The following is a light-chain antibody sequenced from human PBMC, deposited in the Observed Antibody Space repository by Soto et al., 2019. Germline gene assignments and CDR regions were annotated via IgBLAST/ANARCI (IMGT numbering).Light chain of an antibody. V-gene: IGKV3-15*01. CDR2: GAS. CDR3: QQYNNWPPWT. J-gene: IGKJ1*01. CDR1: QSVSSN. Sequence: EIVMTQSPATLSVSPGERATLSCRASQSVSSNLAWYQQQPGQAPRLLIYGASTRATGIPARFSGSGSGTEFIPTISSLQSQDFAVYYCQQYNNWPPWTFGQGTKVDIK.